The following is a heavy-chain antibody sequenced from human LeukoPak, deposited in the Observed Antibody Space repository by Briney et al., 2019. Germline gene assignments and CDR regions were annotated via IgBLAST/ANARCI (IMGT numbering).Heavy chain of an antibody. Sequence: ASVKVSCKTSGYVFINYYIHWVRLAPGQGLQWMGWINPKSGATNYAQSFRGRVPLTTDTSISTAFMELSNLRPDDTAIYFCARSVTYNWFDPWGQGTRVTVSS. CDR3: ARSVTYNWFDP. J-gene: IGHJ5*02. CDR2: INPKSGAT. V-gene: IGHV1-2*02. D-gene: IGHD2-21*02. CDR1: GYVFINYY.